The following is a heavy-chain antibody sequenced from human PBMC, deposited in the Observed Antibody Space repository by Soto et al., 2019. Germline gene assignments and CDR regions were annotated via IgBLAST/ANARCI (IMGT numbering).Heavy chain of an antibody. CDR1: GFTFSSYA. Sequence: PGGSLRLSCSASGFTFSSYAMHWVRQAPGKGLEYVSAISSNGGSTYYADSVKGRFTISRDNSKNTLYLQMSSLRAEDTAVYYCVKEWYSSSWYYYYGMDVWGQGTTVTVSS. D-gene: IGHD6-13*01. J-gene: IGHJ6*02. CDR2: ISSNGGST. CDR3: VKEWYSSSWYYYYGMDV. V-gene: IGHV3-64D*06.